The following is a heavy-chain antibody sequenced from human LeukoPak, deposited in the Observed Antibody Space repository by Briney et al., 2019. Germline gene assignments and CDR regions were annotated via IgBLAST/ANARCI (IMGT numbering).Heavy chain of an antibody. D-gene: IGHD3-10*01. Sequence: PGGSLRLSCAASGFTFDDYAMHWVRQAPGKGLEWVSGISWNSGSIGYADSVKGRFTISRDNSKNTMYLLMNSLRIEDTAVYYCARSLTKVRGYDYWGQGTLVTVSS. J-gene: IGHJ4*02. CDR1: GFTFDDYA. CDR2: ISWNSGSI. CDR3: ARSLTKVRGYDY. V-gene: IGHV3-9*01.